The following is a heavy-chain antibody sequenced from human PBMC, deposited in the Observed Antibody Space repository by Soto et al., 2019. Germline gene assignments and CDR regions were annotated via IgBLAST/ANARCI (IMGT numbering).Heavy chain of an antibody. J-gene: IGHJ4*02. Sequence: GSVRLSCAASGFTFSSYAMHWVRQAPGKGLEWVAVISYDGSNKYYADSVKGRFTISRDNSKNTLYLQMNSLRAEDTAVYYCARCSGSYLGYWGQGTLVTVSS. CDR1: GFTFSSYA. V-gene: IGHV3-30-3*01. CDR3: ARCSGSYLGY. D-gene: IGHD1-26*01. CDR2: ISYDGSNK.